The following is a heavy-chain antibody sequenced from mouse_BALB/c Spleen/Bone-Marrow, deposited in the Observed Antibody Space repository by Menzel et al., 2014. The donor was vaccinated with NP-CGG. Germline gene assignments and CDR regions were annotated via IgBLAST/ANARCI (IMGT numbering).Heavy chain of an antibody. J-gene: IGHJ3*01. CDR1: GFDFXRFW. V-gene: IGHV4-1*02. CDR3: ARLGYYGSFAF. Sequence: DVKLQESGGGLVQPGGSLKLSCAASGFDFXRFWMSWVRQAPGKGLEWIGEINPDSSTINYTPSLKDKFIISRDNAKNTLYLQMSKVRSEDTALYYCARLGYYGSFAFWGQGTLVTVFA. D-gene: IGHD1-2*01. CDR2: INPDSSTI.